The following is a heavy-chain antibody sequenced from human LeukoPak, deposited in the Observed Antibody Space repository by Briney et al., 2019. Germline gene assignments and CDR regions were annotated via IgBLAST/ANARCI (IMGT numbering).Heavy chain of an antibody. Sequence: ASVKVSCKASGYTFTSYDINWVRQATGQGLEWMGWMNPNSGNTGYAQKFQGRVTMTRNTSISTAYMELSSLRSEDTAVYYCARADYDCVWGSYRSAADYWGQGTLVTVSS. J-gene: IGHJ4*02. CDR3: ARADYDCVWGSYRSAADY. CDR1: GYTFTSYD. D-gene: IGHD3-16*02. CDR2: MNPNSGNT. V-gene: IGHV1-8*01.